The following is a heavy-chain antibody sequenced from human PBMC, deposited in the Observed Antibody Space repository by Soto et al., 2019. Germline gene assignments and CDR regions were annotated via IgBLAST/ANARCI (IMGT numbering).Heavy chain of an antibody. CDR1: GFTFSSYW. CDR2: INSDGSSI. J-gene: IGHJ6*02. CDR3: SSSYYYYGMDV. V-gene: IGHV3-74*01. Sequence: GGSLRLSCTASGFTFSSYWMHWIRQAPGKGLVWVSRINSDGSSISYADSVKGRFTISRDNAKNTLFLQMNSLGAEDTAVYYCSSSYYYYGMDVWGQGTTVTVSS.